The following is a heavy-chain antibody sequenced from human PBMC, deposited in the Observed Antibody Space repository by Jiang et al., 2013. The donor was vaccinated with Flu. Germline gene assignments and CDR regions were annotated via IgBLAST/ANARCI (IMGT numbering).Heavy chain of an antibody. CDR3: ARQGQYSSGWFYYFDF. Sequence: GLVKPSETLSLTCAVYGGSFSGNYWTWIRQPPGKGLEWIGEINHSGSTNYNPSLKSRVTISIDTSKNHFSLKLSSVTAADTAVYYCARQGQYSSGWFYYFDFWGQGTLVTVSS. J-gene: IGHJ4*02. CDR1: GGSFSGNY. D-gene: IGHD6-19*01. V-gene: IGHV4-34*01. CDR2: INHSGST.